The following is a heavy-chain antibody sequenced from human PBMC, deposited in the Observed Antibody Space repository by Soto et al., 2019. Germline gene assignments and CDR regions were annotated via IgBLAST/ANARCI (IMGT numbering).Heavy chain of an antibody. CDR1: GFTFSSYG. D-gene: IGHD2-2*01. CDR2: ISYDGSNK. CDR3: ANVDSLGYCSSTSCHDY. V-gene: IGHV3-30*18. J-gene: IGHJ4*02. Sequence: QVQLVESGGGVVQPGRSLRLSCAASGFTFSSYGMHWVRQAPGKGLEWVAVISYDGSNKYYADSVKGRFTISRDNSKNTLYLQMNSLRAEDTAVYYCANVDSLGYCSSTSCHDYWGQGTLVTVSS.